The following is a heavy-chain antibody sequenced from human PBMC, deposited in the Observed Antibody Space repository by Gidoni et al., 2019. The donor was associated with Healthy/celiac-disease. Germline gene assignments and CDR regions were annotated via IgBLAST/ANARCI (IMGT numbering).Heavy chain of an antibody. D-gene: IGHD2-15*01. J-gene: IGHJ4*02. CDR1: GFTFDYYA. V-gene: IGHV3-43D*04. CDR2: ISWDGGST. Sequence: EVQLVVSGGVVLQPGGPLRLSCAASGFTFDYYALTGVRQAQGKGLEWVSLISWDGGSTYYADSVKGRFTISRDNSKKSLYLQMNSLRAEDTALYYCARGYCSGGSCYSGRGYYFDYWGQGTLVTVSS. CDR3: ARGYCSGGSCYSGRGYYFDY.